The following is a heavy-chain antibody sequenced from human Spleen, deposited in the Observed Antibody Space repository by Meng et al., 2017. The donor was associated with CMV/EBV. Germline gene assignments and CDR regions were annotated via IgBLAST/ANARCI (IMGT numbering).Heavy chain of an antibody. D-gene: IGHD2-2*02. CDR3: ARDGLVGGVPAAIASYYYYGMDV. CDR2: ISSSGSTT. V-gene: IGHV3-11*04. J-gene: IGHJ6*02. CDR1: Y. Sequence: YMSWVRQAPGKGLKWLAYISSSGSTTYYADSVKGRVTVSRDNAKKSLHLEMNSLRAEDTAVYYCARDGLVGGVPAAIASYYYYGMDVWGQGTTVTVSS.